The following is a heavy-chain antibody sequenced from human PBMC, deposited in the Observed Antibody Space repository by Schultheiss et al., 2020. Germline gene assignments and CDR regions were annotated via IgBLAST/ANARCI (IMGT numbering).Heavy chain of an antibody. CDR1: GGSFSGYY. V-gene: IGHV4-59*10. J-gene: IGHJ6*03. CDR2: IYTSGST. CDR3: ARCGLVSGPKQDYYYMDV. D-gene: IGHD3-9*01. Sequence: SETLSLTCAVYGGSFSGYYWSWIRQPPGKGLEWIGRIYTSGSTNYNPSLKSRVTISVDTSKNQFSLKLSSVTAADTAVYYCARCGLVSGPKQDYYYMDVWGKGTTVTVSS.